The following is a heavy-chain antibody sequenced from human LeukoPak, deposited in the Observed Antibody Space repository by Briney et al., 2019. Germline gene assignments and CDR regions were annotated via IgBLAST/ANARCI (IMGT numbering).Heavy chain of an antibody. Sequence: GGSLRLSCAASGFTFRSYGMHCVRQAPGKGLGWVAFIRFAGGNTYYADSVKGRFTISRDNSKNTLYLQMNRLRAEDTAVYYCAKRYCSGGSCYSDYGGQGTLVTVSS. D-gene: IGHD2-15*01. J-gene: IGHJ4*02. V-gene: IGHV3-30*02. CDR3: AKRYCSGGSCYSDY. CDR1: GFTFRSYG. CDR2: IRFAGGNT.